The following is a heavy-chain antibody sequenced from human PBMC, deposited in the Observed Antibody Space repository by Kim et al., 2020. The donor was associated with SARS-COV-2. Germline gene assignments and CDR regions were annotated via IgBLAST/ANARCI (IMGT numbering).Heavy chain of an antibody. J-gene: IGHJ6*02. CDR2: ISWNSGSI. CDR1: GFPFDDYA. CDR3: AKDAGYSSSWYGILYYVMDV. D-gene: IGHD6-13*01. Sequence: GGSLRLSCAASGFPFDDYAMHWVRQAPGKGLEWVSGISWNSGSIGYADSVKGRFTISRDNAKNSLYLQMNSLRAEDTALYYCAKDAGYSSSWYGILYYVMDVWGQGTTVTVSS. V-gene: IGHV3-9*01.